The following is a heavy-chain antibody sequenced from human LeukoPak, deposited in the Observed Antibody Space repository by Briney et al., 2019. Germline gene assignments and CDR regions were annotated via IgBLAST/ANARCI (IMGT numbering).Heavy chain of an antibody. J-gene: IGHJ4*02. Sequence: PGGSLRLSCAASGFTFTVYWMSWVRQTPGKGLEWVANIKPDGRDTYYVDSVRGRFTISRDDARRSVFLQMSSLGVEDTAVYYCARDVIDYWGQGTLVTVSS. CDR1: GFTFTVYW. CDR3: ARDVIDY. CDR2: IKPDGRDT. V-gene: IGHV3-7*05.